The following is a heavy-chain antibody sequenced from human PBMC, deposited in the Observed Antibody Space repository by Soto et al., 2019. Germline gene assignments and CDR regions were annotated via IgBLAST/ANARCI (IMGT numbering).Heavy chain of an antibody. J-gene: IGHJ4*02. CDR2: IYWNGDK. CDR3: AHRPSGWFLFDY. D-gene: IGHD6-19*01. CDR1: GFSLSTSGVG. V-gene: IGHV2-5*01. Sequence: SGPTLVNPTQTLTLTCTFSGFSLSTSGVGVGWIRQSPGKALQWLALIYWNGDKRYNPSLKTRLTITKDTSKNQLVLTLTNMDPVDTASYYCAHRPSGWFLFDYWGQGTLVTVS.